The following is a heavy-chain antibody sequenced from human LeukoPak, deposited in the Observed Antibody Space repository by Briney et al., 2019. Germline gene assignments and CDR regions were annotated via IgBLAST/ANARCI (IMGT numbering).Heavy chain of an antibody. CDR2: IYYSGST. Sequence: SETLSLTCTVSGGSISSYYWSWIRQPPGKGLEWIGYIYYSGSTNYNPSLKSRVTISVDTSKNQFSLKLSSVTAADTAVYYCARGSSYLYAFDIWGQGTMVTVSS. J-gene: IGHJ3*02. CDR3: ARGSSYLYAFDI. CDR1: GGSISSYY. V-gene: IGHV4-59*12.